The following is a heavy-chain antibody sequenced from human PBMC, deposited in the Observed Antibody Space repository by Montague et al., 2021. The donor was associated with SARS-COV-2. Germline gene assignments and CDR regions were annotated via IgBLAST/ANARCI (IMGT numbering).Heavy chain of an antibody. V-gene: IGHV3-7*01. J-gene: IGHJ6*02. CDR2: TKQDAGEK. CDR3: ATAGSGSYYYYKYGMDV. D-gene: IGHD3-10*01. CDR1: GFAFGNFW. Sequence: SLRLSCPASGFAFGNFWMSWIRQAPGKGLEWVANTKQDAGEKYYGESVQGRFTISRDNAKKSLYLQMNSLRVEDTAVYYCATAGSGSYYYYKYGMDVWGQGTTVTVS.